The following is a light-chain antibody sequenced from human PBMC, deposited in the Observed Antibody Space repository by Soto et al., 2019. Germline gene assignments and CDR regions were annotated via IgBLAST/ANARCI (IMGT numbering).Light chain of an antibody. CDR2: DAS. V-gene: IGKV3-11*01. CDR3: QQRSNWPPAT. CDR1: QSVSSY. J-gene: IGKJ4*01. Sequence: EIVLTQSPATLSLSPGERATLSCRASQSVSSYLAWYQQKPGQAPRLLIYDASNRATGIPARFSGSGSGTDVPLTISSLEPEDFGVYYCQQRSNWPPATLGGGTKVEIK.